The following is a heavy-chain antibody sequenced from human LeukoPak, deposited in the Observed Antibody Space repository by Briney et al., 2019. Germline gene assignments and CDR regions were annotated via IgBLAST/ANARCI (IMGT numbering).Heavy chain of an antibody. CDR2: INPNSGGT. CDR3: ARDGYSSSWPNYGMDV. V-gene: IGHV1-2*02. Sequence: ASVKVSCKASGYTFTGYYMHWVRQAPGQGLEWMGWINPNSGGTNYAQKFQGRVTMTRDTSISTAYMELSRLRSDDTAVYYGARDGYSSSWPNYGMDVWGQGTTVTVSS. D-gene: IGHD6-13*01. CDR1: GYTFTGYY. J-gene: IGHJ6*02.